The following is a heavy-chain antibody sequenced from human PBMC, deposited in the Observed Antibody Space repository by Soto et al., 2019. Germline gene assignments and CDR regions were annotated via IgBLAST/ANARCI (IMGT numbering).Heavy chain of an antibody. Sequence: QVQLVQSGAEVQRPGASVKVSCKASGYTFTGHYIHWVRQAPGQGPEWMGWINPNSGATKFVQKFQGWVTLTRDTSISTAYMALTRLTADATAVYFCARAVNAFCNNVRCPHYYGMDVWGQGTTVVVS. V-gene: IGHV1-2*04. CDR1: GYTFTGHY. CDR3: ARAVNAFCNNVRCPHYYGMDV. CDR2: INPNSGAT. J-gene: IGHJ6*02. D-gene: IGHD2-8*01.